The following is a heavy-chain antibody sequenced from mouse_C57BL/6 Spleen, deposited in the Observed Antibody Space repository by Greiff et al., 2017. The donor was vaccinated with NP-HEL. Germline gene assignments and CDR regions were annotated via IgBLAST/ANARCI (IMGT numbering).Heavy chain of an antibody. D-gene: IGHD2-3*01. CDR1: GFTFSSYA. CDR3: ARGYDYFDY. J-gene: IGHJ2*01. Sequence: EVQLLEPGAGLVKPGGSLKLSCEASGFTFSSYAMAWVRQTPEQRLEWIATISAGGSYTNYPDNVKGRFTISRDNAKNNLYLQMSHLKSEDTAMYYCARGYDYFDYWGQGTTLTVSS. CDR2: ISAGGSYT. V-gene: IGHV5-4*01.